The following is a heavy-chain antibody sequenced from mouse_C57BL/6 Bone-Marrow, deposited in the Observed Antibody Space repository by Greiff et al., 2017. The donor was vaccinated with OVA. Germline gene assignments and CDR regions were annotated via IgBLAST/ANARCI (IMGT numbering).Heavy chain of an antibody. CDR3: ARHPLYSNYWYFDV. Sequence: EVKLQESGGGLVKPGGSLKLSCAASGFTFSSYTMSWVRQTPEKRLEWVVTISGGGGNTYYPDSVKGRLTISRDNAKNTLYLQMSRLRSEDTALYYCARHPLYSNYWYFDVWGTGTTVTVSS. V-gene: IGHV5-9*01. D-gene: IGHD2-5*01. J-gene: IGHJ1*03. CDR2: ISGGGGNT. CDR1: GFTFSSYT.